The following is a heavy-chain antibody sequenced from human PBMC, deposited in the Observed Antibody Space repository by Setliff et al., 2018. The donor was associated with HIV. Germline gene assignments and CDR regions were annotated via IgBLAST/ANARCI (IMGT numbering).Heavy chain of an antibody. V-gene: IGHV1-18*01. CDR2: ISAPSVNT. CDR3: ARVPVSNYYYYMDV. J-gene: IGHJ6*03. Sequence: ASVKVSCKASGYTFINYHITWVRQAPGQGLEWVGSISAPSVNTNYTQGRVTMTTDISTSTAYMELRSLRSADSAVYYCARVPVSNYYYYMDVWGKGTTVTVSS. CDR1: GYTFINYH.